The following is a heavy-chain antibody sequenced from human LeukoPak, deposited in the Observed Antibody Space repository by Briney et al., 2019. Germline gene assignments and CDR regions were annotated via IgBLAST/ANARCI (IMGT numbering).Heavy chain of an antibody. CDR2: IYYSGNT. V-gene: IGHV4-59*01. CDR1: GASISSYY. CDR3: ARPVADTNGWFDP. J-gene: IGHJ5*02. Sequence: SSETLSLTCIVSGASISSYYWSWIRQPPGKGLEWIGYIYYSGNTNYNPSLKSRVTISVDTSKNQFSLKLSSVTAADTAVYYCARPVADTNGWFDPWGQGTLVTVSS. D-gene: IGHD5-18*01.